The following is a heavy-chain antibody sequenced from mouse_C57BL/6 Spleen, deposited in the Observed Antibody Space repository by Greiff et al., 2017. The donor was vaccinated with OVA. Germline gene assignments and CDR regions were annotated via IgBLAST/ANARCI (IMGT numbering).Heavy chain of an antibody. D-gene: IGHD1-1*01. J-gene: IGHJ1*03. V-gene: IGHV1-15*01. CDR2: IDPETGGT. Sequence: QVQLQQSGAELVRPGASVTLSCKASGYTFTDYEMHWVKQTPVHGLEWIGAIDPETGGTAYNQKFKGKAILTADKSSSTAYMELRSLTSEDSAVYYCTRPYYYGSRKPWYFDGWGTGTTVTVAS. CDR3: TRPYYYGSRKPWYFDG. CDR1: GYTFTDYE.